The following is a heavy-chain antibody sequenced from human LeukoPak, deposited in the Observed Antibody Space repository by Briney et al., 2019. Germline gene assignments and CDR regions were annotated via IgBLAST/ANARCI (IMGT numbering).Heavy chain of an antibody. CDR3: ARHRMTRTTSTRWYYYYMDV. Sequence: KPSETLSLTCAVYGGSFSGYYWSWIRQPPGKGLEWIGGINHSGSTNYNPSLKSRVTISVDTSKNQFSLKLSSVTAADTAVYYCARHRMTRTTSTRWYYYYMDVWGKGTTVTVSS. J-gene: IGHJ6*03. D-gene: IGHD2/OR15-2a*01. CDR2: INHSGST. CDR1: GGSFSGYY. V-gene: IGHV4-34*01.